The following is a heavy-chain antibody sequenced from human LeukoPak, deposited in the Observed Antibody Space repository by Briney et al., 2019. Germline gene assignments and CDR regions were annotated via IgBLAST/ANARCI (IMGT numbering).Heavy chain of an antibody. CDR3: ARDGGSEATPFDY. Sequence: SVKVSCKASGGTFSSYAISWVRQAPGQGLEWMGGIIPIFGTANYAQKFQGRVTITADESTSTAYMELSSLRPEDTAVYYCARDGGSEATPFDYWGQGTLVTVSS. V-gene: IGHV1-69*13. J-gene: IGHJ4*02. D-gene: IGHD5-24*01. CDR2: IIPIFGTA. CDR1: GGTFSSYA.